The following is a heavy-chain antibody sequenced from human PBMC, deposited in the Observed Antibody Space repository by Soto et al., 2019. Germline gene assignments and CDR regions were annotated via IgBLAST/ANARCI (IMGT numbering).Heavy chain of an antibody. V-gene: IGHV4-4*02. J-gene: IGHJ4*02. CDR2: IYHSGST. CDR1: SGSISSSNW. D-gene: IGHD2-2*01. CDR3: ARVTYAYSSSTSPPYYFDY. Sequence: QVQLQESGPGLVKPSGTLSLTCAVSSGSISSSNWWSWVRQPPGKGLEWIGEIYHSGSTNYNPSLKSRVTISVDKSKIQFSLKLSSVTAADTAVYYCARVTYAYSSSTSPPYYFDYWGQGTLVTVSS.